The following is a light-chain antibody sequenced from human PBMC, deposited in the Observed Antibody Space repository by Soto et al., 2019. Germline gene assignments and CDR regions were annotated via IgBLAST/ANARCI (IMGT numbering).Light chain of an antibody. V-gene: IGLV2-8*01. Sequence: QSALTQPPSASGSPGQSVTISCTGTSSDVGDYFYVSWYQQHPGKPPKLLIYEVTQRPSGVPDRFSGSRSGNTASLTVSGLQADDEADYYCTSYAGNDKYVFGTGTKLTV. CDR2: EVT. CDR1: SSDVGDYFY. CDR3: TSYAGNDKYV. J-gene: IGLJ1*01.